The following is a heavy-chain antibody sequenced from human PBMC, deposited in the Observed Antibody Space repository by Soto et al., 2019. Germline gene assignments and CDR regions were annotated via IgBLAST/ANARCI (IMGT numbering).Heavy chain of an antibody. V-gene: IGHV1-8*01. Sequence: ASVKVSFKASEYAFTSYDINWLRQAAGQGLEWMGWMNPNSGNTGYAQKFQGRVTMTRDTSINTAYMELSSLRSEDTAVYYCARGRADYGAYVDYWGQGTLVTVSS. CDR2: MNPNSGNT. J-gene: IGHJ4*02. D-gene: IGHD4-17*01. CDR3: ARGRADYGAYVDY. CDR1: EYAFTSYD.